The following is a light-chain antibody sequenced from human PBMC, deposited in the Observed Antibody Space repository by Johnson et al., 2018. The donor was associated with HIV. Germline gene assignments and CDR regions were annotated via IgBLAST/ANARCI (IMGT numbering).Light chain of an antibody. CDR3: GTWDSSLSAGV. CDR1: SSNIGNNY. CDR2: DNN. J-gene: IGLJ1*01. Sequence: QSVLTQPPSVSAAPGQKVTISCSGSSSNIGNNYVSWYQQLPGTAPKLLIYDNNKRPSGIPDRFSGSKSGQSATLGITGLQTGDEADYYCGTWDSSLSAGVFG. V-gene: IGLV1-51*01.